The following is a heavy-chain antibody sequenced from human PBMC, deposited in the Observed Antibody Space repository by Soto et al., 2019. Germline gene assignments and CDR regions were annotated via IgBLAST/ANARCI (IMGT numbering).Heavy chain of an antibody. CDR3: ALSRGYYYDSSGYYKANYYYYYGMDV. Sequence: SQTLSLTCAISGDSVSSTSAAWNWIRQSPSRGLEWLGRTYYRSKWYNDYAVSVKSRITINPDTSKNQFSLQLNSVTPEDTAVYYCALSRGYYYDSSGYYKANYYYYYGMDVWGQGTTVTVSS. CDR1: GDSVSSTSAA. CDR2: TYYRSKWYN. D-gene: IGHD3-22*01. J-gene: IGHJ6*02. V-gene: IGHV6-1*01.